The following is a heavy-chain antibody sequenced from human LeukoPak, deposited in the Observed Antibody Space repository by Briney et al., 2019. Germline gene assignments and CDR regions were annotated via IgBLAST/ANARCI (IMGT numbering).Heavy chain of an antibody. CDR1: GYTFTSYD. Sequence: ASVKVSCKASGYTFTSYDIHWVRQATGQGLEWMGRMNPNRGDTDYAQKFQGRVTMTRDTSISTAYMELSSLRSEDTAVYYCARDQMGYCSSTSCWGGWFDPWGQGTLVTVSS. J-gene: IGHJ5*02. V-gene: IGHV1-8*01. D-gene: IGHD2-2*01. CDR3: ARDQMGYCSSTSCWGGWFDP. CDR2: MNPNRGDT.